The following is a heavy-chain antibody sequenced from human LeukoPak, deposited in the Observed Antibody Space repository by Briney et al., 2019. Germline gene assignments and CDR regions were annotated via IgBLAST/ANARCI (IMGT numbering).Heavy chain of an antibody. D-gene: IGHD6-19*01. V-gene: IGHV4-38-2*02. CDR3: ARDGAGYSSGWYVP. Sequence: KPSETLSLTCAVSGYSISSGYYWGWIRQPPGQGLEWIGSIYHSGSTYYNPSLKSRVTISVDTSKNQFSLKLSSVTAADTAVYYCARDGAGYSSGWYVPWGQGTLVTVSS. CDR1: GYSISSGYY. CDR2: IYHSGST. J-gene: IGHJ5*02.